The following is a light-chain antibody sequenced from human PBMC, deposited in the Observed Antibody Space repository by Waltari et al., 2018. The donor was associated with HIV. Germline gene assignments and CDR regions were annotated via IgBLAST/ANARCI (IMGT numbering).Light chain of an antibody. J-gene: IGLJ3*02. CDR1: KFGLSDYNS. V-gene: IGLV2-11*01. CDR3: CSYAGTYTWV. Sequence: SALTQPRPVSGSPGPSVTFSCAGIKFGLSDYNSVSWYQQRPGQAPNLILYTVNERPSGVPNRFSGSKSANTASLTISGLQAEDEATYFCCSYAGTYTWVFGGGTNLTV. CDR2: TVN.